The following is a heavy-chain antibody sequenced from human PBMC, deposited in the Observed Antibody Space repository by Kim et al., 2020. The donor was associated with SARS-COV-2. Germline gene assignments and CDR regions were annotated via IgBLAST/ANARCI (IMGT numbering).Heavy chain of an antibody. Sequence: SETLSLTCTVSVGSISSGGYYWSWIRQHPGKGLEWIGYIYYSGRTSYNPSLKSRLTISVDTSKNQFSLKLSSVTAADTAVYYCARAQPGSCANGVCYPFDYWGQGTLVTVSS. V-gene: IGHV4-31*03. CDR1: VGSISSGGYY. J-gene: IGHJ4*02. CDR2: IYYSGRT. D-gene: IGHD2-8*01. CDR3: ARAQPGSCANGVCYPFDY.